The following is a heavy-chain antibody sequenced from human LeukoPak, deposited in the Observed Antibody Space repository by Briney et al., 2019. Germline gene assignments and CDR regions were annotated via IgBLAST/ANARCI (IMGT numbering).Heavy chain of an antibody. Sequence: GSLRLSYGASGVTFSSYAMSWGRQALGKGLEWVSAISGSGGNTYYADSVKGRFTISRDNSKNTLYLQMNSLRAEDTAVYYCAKSIVVVPISYYYGMDVWGQGTTVTVSS. V-gene: IGHV3-23*01. CDR1: GVTFSSYA. D-gene: IGHD2-2*01. CDR3: AKSIVVVPISYYYGMDV. J-gene: IGHJ6*02. CDR2: ISGSGGNT.